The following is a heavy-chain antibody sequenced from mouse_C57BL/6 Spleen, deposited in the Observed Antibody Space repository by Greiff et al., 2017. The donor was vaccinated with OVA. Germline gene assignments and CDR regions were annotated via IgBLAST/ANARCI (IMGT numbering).Heavy chain of an antibody. D-gene: IGHD1-1*01. CDR2: INPNNGGT. CDR1: GYTFTDYN. V-gene: IGHV1-18*01. J-gene: IGHJ1*03. Sequence: EVKLMESGPELVKPGASVKIPCKASGYTFTDYNMDWVKQSHGKSLEWIGDINPNNGGTIYNQKFKGKATLTVDKSSSTAYMELRSLTSEDTAVYYCARRDYYGSSYWYFDVWGTGTTVTVSS. CDR3: ARRDYYGSSYWYFDV.